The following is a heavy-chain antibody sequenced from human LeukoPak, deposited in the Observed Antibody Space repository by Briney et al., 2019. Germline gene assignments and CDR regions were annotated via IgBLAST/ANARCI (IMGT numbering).Heavy chain of an antibody. Sequence: GGSLRLSSAASGFTFSSYSMNWVRQAPGKGLEWVSSISPGTIYYADSVKGRFTISRDNAKNSLYLQMNSLRAEDTAVYYCTRDGRVAYEMDVWGQGTTVTVSS. CDR2: ISPGTI. CDR3: TRDGRVAYEMDV. D-gene: IGHD2-15*01. J-gene: IGHJ6*02. V-gene: IGHV3-21*03. CDR1: GFTFSSYS.